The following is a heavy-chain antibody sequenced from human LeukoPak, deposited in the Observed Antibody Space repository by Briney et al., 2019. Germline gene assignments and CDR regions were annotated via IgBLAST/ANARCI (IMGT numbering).Heavy chain of an antibody. CDR3: ARGPYGSGSYSDY. D-gene: IGHD3-10*01. J-gene: IGHJ4*02. V-gene: IGHV3-21*01. CDR1: GFTFSSYS. CDR2: VSSSSSYI. Sequence: PGGSLRLPCAASGFTFSSYSMNWVRQAPGKGLEWVSSVSSSSSYIYYADSVKGRFTISRDNAKNSLYLQMNSLRAEDTAVYYCARGPYGSGSYSDYWGQGTLVAVSS.